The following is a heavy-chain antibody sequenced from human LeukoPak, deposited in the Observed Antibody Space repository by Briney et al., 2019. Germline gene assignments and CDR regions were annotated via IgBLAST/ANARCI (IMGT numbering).Heavy chain of an antibody. D-gene: IGHD2-2*02. CDR2: IYYSGST. V-gene: IGHV4-59*01. CDR3: ASTTYCSSTSRYTLGAFDI. Sequence: SETLSLTCTVSGGSISSYYWSWIRQPPGKGLEWIGYIYYSGSTNYNPSLKSRVTISVDTSKNQFSLKLSSVTAADTAVYYCASTTYCSSTSRYTLGAFDIWGQGTMVTVSS. CDR1: GGSISSYY. J-gene: IGHJ3*02.